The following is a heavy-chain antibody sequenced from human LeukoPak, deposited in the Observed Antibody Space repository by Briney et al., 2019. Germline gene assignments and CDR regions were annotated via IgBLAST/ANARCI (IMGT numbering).Heavy chain of an antibody. Sequence: SETLSLTCTVSGGSISGDGHYWSWIRQYPGKGLESIGSVSSSGTTTYNPSLKSRVTISLDTSQNQFSLNLRSLTAADTAVYYCTREMVRDAFDIWGQGTMVTVSS. J-gene: IGHJ3*02. CDR2: VSSSGTT. CDR1: GGSISGDGHY. CDR3: TREMVRDAFDI. V-gene: IGHV4-31*03. D-gene: IGHD2-8*01.